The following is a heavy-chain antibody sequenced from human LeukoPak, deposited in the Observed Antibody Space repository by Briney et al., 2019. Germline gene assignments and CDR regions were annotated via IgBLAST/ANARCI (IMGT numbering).Heavy chain of an antibody. CDR1: GYTFTSYG. Sequence: GASVKVSCKASGYTFTSYGISWVRQAPGQGLEWVGWISAYNGNTNYAQKLQGRVTMTTDTSTSTAYMELRSLRSDDTAVYYCARDSRYCSGGSCYSLDYWGQGTLVTVSS. D-gene: IGHD2-15*01. J-gene: IGHJ4*02. CDR2: ISAYNGNT. CDR3: ARDSRYCSGGSCYSLDY. V-gene: IGHV1-18*01.